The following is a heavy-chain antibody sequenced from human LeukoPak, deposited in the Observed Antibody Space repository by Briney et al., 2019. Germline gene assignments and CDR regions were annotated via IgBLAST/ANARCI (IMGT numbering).Heavy chain of an antibody. J-gene: IGHJ3*02. Sequence: KPSETLSLTCTVSGYSISSGYYWGWIRQPPGKGLEWIGSMHHSGSFYYNPSLWSRVTISLDTSKNHFSLRLSSVTAADTALYYCAGHSRVIVGTTCAFDMWGQGTKVTVSS. CDR3: AGHSRVIVGTTCAFDM. CDR2: MHHSGSF. V-gene: IGHV4-38-2*02. CDR1: GYSISSGYY. D-gene: IGHD1-26*01.